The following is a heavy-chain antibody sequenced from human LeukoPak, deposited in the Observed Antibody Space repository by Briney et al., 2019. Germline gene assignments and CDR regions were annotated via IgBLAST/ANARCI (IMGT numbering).Heavy chain of an antibody. CDR3: ARVRHDPFEYGYYMDV. D-gene: IGHD2-2*01. J-gene: IGHJ6*03. CDR2: INQTGKTNYNPSLT. CDR1: GGSFTGFY. V-gene: IGHV4-34*01. Sequence: SETLSLTCAVDGGSFTGFYWTWIRQTPAKGLEWIGEINQTGKTNYNPSLTDYNPSLKSRVTISVDSSKNQLSLKVNSVTAADTGVYHCARVRHDPFEYGYYMDVWGTGTTVAVSS.